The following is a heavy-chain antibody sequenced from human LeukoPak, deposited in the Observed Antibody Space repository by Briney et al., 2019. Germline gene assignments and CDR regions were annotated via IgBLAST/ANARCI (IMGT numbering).Heavy chain of an antibody. J-gene: IGHJ5*02. CDR1: GGSISSSSYY. CDR2: IYYSGST. V-gene: IGHV4-39*07. D-gene: IGHD3-10*01. Sequence: SETLSLTCTVSGGSISSSSYYWGWIRQPPGKGLEWIGSIYYSGSTYYNPSLKSRVTISVDTSKNQFSLKLSSVTAADTAVYYCARAHNYYYGSGSYYNVGGTNWFDPWGQGTLVTVSS. CDR3: ARAHNYYYGSGSYYNVGGTNWFDP.